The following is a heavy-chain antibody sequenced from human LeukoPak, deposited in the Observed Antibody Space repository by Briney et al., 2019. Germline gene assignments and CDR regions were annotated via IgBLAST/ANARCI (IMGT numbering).Heavy chain of an antibody. CDR2: INHSGST. V-gene: IGHV4-34*01. CDR3: ARENCSSTSCYSYFDY. J-gene: IGHJ4*02. D-gene: IGHD2-2*01. Sequence: SETLSLTCTVSGGSISSYYWSWIRQPPGKGLEWIGEINHSGSTNYNPSLKSRVTISVDTSKNQFSLKLSSVTAADTAVYYCARENCSSTSCYSYFDYWGQGTLVTVSS. CDR1: GGSISSYY.